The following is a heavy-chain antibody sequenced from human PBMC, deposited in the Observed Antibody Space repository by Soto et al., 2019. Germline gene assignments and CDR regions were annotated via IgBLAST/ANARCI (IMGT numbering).Heavy chain of an antibody. V-gene: IGHV4-34*01. D-gene: IGHD3-10*01. Sequence: PSETLCLTCAVLGGSFSGYYWSWIRQHPGKGLEWIGEINHSGSTNYNPSLKSRVTISVDTSKNQFSLKLSSVTAADTAVYFCASIMVRGILYYYYYMDVWGKGTAVTVSS. J-gene: IGHJ6*03. CDR2: INHSGST. CDR3: ASIMVRGILYYYYYMDV. CDR1: GGSFSGYY.